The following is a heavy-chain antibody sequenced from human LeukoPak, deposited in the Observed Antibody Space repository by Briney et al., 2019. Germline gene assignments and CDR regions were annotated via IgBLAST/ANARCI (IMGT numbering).Heavy chain of an antibody. CDR1: GYSFTSYW. V-gene: IGHV5-51*01. J-gene: IGHJ5*02. Sequence: ASVKVSCKGSGYSFTSYWIGWVRQMPGKGREWMGIIYPGDSETRYSPSFQGQVSISADNSISTAYLQWSSLKASDTAMHYRARRDCSSTSCQGFDPWGQGTLVTVSS. CDR2: IYPGDSET. CDR3: ARRDCSSTSCQGFDP. D-gene: IGHD2-2*01.